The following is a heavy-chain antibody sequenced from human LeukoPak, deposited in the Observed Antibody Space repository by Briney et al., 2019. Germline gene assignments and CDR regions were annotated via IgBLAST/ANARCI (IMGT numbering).Heavy chain of an antibody. CDR3: AKDSYSKGDY. V-gene: IGHV3-7*05. Sequence: GGSLRLSCAASGFSFSSYWMSWVRQAPGKGLEWVANIKQDGSDSNYVGSVKGRFTISRDNAKNSLYLQMNSLRAEDTAVYYCAKDSYSKGDYWGQGTLVTVSS. J-gene: IGHJ4*02. CDR1: GFSFSSYW. D-gene: IGHD1-26*01. CDR2: IKQDGSDS.